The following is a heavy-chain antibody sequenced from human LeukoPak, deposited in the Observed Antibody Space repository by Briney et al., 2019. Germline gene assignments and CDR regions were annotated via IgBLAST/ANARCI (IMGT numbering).Heavy chain of an antibody. Sequence: GGSLRLSCAASGFSVISNYMNWVRQAPGKGLEWVSYISRNSYTNYADSVKGRFTISRDNAKNSLYLQMASLRAEDTAVYYCARMGIAAVGAYYFDYWGQGTLVAVSS. CDR3: ARMGIAAVGAYYFDY. V-gene: IGHV3-69-1*01. CDR1: GFSVISNY. D-gene: IGHD6-13*01. J-gene: IGHJ4*02. CDR2: ISRNSYT.